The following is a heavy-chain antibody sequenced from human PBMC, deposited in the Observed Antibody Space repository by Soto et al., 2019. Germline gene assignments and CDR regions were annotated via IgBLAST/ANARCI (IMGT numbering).Heavy chain of an antibody. Sequence: SETLSLTCTVSGGSISSGGYYWSWIRQHPGKGLEWIGYIYYSGSTYYNPSLKSRVTISVDTSKNQFSLKLSSVTAADTAVYYCARDSRQLTQGWFDPWGQGTLVTVS. D-gene: IGHD6-13*01. CDR1: GGSISSGGYY. J-gene: IGHJ5*02. CDR3: ARDSRQLTQGWFDP. V-gene: IGHV4-31*03. CDR2: IYYSGST.